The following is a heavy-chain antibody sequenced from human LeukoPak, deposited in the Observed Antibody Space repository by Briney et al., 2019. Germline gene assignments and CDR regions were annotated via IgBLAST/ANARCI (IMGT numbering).Heavy chain of an antibody. V-gene: IGHV4-34*01. CDR3: ASGVVAGYYYYGMDV. J-gene: IGHJ6*02. CDR2: INHSGST. Sequence: SETLSLTCAVYGGSFSGYYWSWIRQAPGKGLEWIGEINHSGSTNYNPSLRSRVTISVDTSKNQFSLKRSSVTAADTAVYYCASGVVAGYYYYGMDVWGQGTTVTVSS. D-gene: IGHD2-15*01. CDR1: GGSFSGYY.